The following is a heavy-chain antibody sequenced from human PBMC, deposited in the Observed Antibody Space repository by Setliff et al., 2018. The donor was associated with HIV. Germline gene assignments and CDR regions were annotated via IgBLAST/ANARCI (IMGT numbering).Heavy chain of an antibody. D-gene: IGHD3-22*01. Sequence: GGSLRLSCAASGFRFSTYWMTWVRQAPGKGLEWVANIKQDGSEKYYVDSVKGRFTLSRDNAKNSLYLQMNSLRAEDTAVYYCARDLSGYSDFWGQGTLVTVSS. CDR3: ARDLSGYSDF. V-gene: IGHV3-7*01. CDR1: GFRFSTYW. J-gene: IGHJ4*02. CDR2: IKQDGSEK.